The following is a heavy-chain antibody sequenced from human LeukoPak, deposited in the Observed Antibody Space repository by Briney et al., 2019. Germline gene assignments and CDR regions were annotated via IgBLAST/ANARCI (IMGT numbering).Heavy chain of an antibody. Sequence: SETLSLTCTVSGASITTYYWSWIRQPPGEGLEWIGYIYYSGNTNYNPSLKSRVTLSVDTSKNQFSLKLSSVTAADTAVYYCGRGRITGTTWADYWGQGTLVIVSS. D-gene: IGHD1-20*01. CDR2: IYYSGNT. CDR3: GRGRITGTTWADY. CDR1: GASITTYY. J-gene: IGHJ4*02. V-gene: IGHV4-59*01.